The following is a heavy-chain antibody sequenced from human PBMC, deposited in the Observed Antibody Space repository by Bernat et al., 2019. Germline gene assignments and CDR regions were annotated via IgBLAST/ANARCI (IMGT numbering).Heavy chain of an antibody. CDR1: GGSISSSSYY. Sequence: QLQLQESGPGLVKPSETLSLTCTVSGGSISSSSYYWGWIRQPPGKGLEWIGSIYYSGSTYYNPSLKSRVTISVDTSKNQFSLKLSSVTDADTAVYYCARHRVDVDWLLLPFDYWGQGTLVTVSS. CDR3: ARHRVDVDWLLLPFDY. CDR2: IYYSGST. D-gene: IGHD3-9*01. V-gene: IGHV4-39*01. J-gene: IGHJ4*02.